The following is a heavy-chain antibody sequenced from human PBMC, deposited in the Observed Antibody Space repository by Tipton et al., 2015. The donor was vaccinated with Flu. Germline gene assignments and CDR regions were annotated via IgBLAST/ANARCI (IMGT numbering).Heavy chain of an antibody. V-gene: IGHV4-34*01. CDR3: ARRDYSNYVSEPKNWFDP. CDR1: GGSFGGYY. Sequence: GLVKPSETLSLTCAVYGGSFGGYYWSWIRQPPGKGLEWIGEINHSGSTNYNPSLKSRVTISVDTSKNQFSLKVRSLTAADTALYYCARRDYSNYVSEPKNWFDPWGQGALVTVSS. J-gene: IGHJ5*02. D-gene: IGHD4-11*01. CDR2: INHSGST.